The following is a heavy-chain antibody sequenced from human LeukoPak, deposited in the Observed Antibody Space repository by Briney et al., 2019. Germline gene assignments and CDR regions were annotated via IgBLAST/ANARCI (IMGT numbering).Heavy chain of an antibody. V-gene: IGHV3-21*01. Sequence: GGSLRLSCVASGFTFSDYHINWVRQAPGKGLEWVSSISSSSTHIYYAVSVRGRFTISRDDAKNSLYLQMNSLRAEDTALYYCARGLCGGDCYDYWGQGTLVTVSS. CDR3: ARGLCGGDCYDY. J-gene: IGHJ4*02. D-gene: IGHD2-21*01. CDR1: GFTFSDYH. CDR2: ISSSSTHI.